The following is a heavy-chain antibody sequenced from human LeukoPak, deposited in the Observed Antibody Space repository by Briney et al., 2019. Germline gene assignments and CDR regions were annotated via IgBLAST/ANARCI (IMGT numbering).Heavy chain of an antibody. CDR1: GFTFSSYS. V-gene: IGHV3-21*01. Sequence: GGSLRLSCAASGFTFSSYSMNWVRQAPGKGLEWVSSISSSSSYIYYADSVKGRFTISRDNAKNSLYLQMNSQRAEDTAVYYCARESQWLVCDYWGQGTLVTVSS. CDR3: ARESQWLVCDY. D-gene: IGHD6-19*01. J-gene: IGHJ4*02. CDR2: ISSSSSYI.